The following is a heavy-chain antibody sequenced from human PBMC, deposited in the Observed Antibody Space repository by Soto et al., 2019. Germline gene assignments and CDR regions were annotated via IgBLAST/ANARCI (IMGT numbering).Heavy chain of an antibody. D-gene: IGHD4-17*01. CDR3: VRDQPGDNFGERIFDY. Sequence: SETLSLTCTVSGDSVSSSSHYWGWIRQPPGKGLEWVGSLYYSGSTYYNPSLKSRVTISVDTSKNHFSLKLRSVAAADTAVYYCVRDQPGDNFGERIFDYWGQGTLVTVSS. CDR1: GDSVSSSSHY. V-gene: IGHV4-39*02. J-gene: IGHJ4*02. CDR2: LYYSGST.